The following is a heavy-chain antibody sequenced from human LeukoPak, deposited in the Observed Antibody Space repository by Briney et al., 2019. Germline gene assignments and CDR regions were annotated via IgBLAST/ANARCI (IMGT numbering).Heavy chain of an antibody. CDR1: GFTFSSYE. CDR3: ARDYDYVWGSYRDY. D-gene: IGHD3-16*01. CDR2: ISSSGSTI. V-gene: IGHV3-48*03. J-gene: IGHJ4*02. Sequence: GGSLRLSCAASGFTFSSYEMNWVRQAPGKGLEWVSYISSSGSTIYYADSVKGRFTISRDNAKNSLYLQMNSPRAEDTAVYYCARDYDYVWGSYRDYWGQGTLVTVSS.